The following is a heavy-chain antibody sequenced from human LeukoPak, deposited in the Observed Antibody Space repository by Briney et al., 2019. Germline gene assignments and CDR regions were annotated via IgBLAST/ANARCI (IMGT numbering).Heavy chain of an antibody. J-gene: IGHJ6*03. V-gene: IGHV3-7*01. D-gene: IGHD3-9*01. Sequence: PGGSLRLSCAASGFTFNSYWMSWVRQAPGKGLEWVAKIKQDVNVKYYVDSVKGRFTISRDNAKNSLYLQMNSLRAEDTAVYYCARESRGYDILTGRYHRGYYSYYMDVWGKGTTVTVSS. CDR3: ARESRGYDILTGRYHRGYYSYYMDV. CDR1: GFTFNSYW. CDR2: IKQDVNVK.